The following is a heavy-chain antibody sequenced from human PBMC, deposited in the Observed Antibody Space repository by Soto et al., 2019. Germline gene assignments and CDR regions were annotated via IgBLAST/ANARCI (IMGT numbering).Heavy chain of an antibody. D-gene: IGHD3-10*01. CDR2: ISGSGAST. CDR3: AKWISGSSPSYGMDV. CDR1: GFTFRSYA. J-gene: IGHJ6*02. V-gene: IGHV3-23*01. Sequence: EVQLLESGGGLVQPGGSLRLSCAASGFTFRSYAMSWVRQAPGKGLEWVSAISGSGASTYCADSVKGRFTISRDNSKNTLYLQMYSLRAEDTAVYYCAKWISGSSPSYGMDVWGQGTTVTLSS.